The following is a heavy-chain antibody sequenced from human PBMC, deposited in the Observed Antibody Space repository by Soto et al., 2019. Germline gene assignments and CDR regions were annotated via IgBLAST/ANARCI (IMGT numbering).Heavy chain of an antibody. J-gene: IGHJ6*02. D-gene: IGHD3-3*01. Sequence: GESLKISCKGSGCSFTSYWIGWVRQMPGKGLEWMGIIYPGDSDTRYSPSFQGQVTISADKSISTAYLQWSSLKASDTAMYYCARHLRDFWSGPYYYYYYGMDVWGQGTTVTVSS. V-gene: IGHV5-51*01. CDR2: IYPGDSDT. CDR3: ARHLRDFWSGPYYYYYYGMDV. CDR1: GCSFTSYW.